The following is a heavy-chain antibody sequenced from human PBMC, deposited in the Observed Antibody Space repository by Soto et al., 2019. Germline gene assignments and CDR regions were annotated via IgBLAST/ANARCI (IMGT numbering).Heavy chain of an antibody. D-gene: IGHD3-10*01. V-gene: IGHV3-15*07. J-gene: IGHJ4*02. CDR1: GFTFSNAW. CDR2: IKSKTGGGTT. Sequence: GGSLRLSCAASGFTFSNAWMNWVRQAPGKGLEWVGRIKSKTGGGTTDYAAPVKGRFTISRDDSKNTLYLQMNSLKTEDTAVYYCTTNRDPAYWGQGTLVTVSS. CDR3: TTNRDPAY.